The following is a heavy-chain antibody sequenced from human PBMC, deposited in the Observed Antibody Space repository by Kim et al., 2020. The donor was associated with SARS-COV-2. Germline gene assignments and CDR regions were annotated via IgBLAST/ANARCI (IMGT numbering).Heavy chain of an antibody. D-gene: IGHD6-13*01. CDR1: GYTFTGYY. J-gene: IGHJ6*02. Sequence: SVKVSCKASGYTFTGYYMHWGRQAPGQGLEWMVWINPNSGGTNYAQKFQGWVTMTRDTSISTAYMELSRLRSDDTAVYYCTGDGNMAAADKPNDSDYYGMDVWGQGTTVTVSS. V-gene: IGHV1-2*04. CDR2: INPNSGGT. CDR3: TGDGNMAAADKPNDSDYYGMDV.